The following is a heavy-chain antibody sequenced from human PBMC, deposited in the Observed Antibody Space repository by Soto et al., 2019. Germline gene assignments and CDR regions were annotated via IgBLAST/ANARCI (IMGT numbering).Heavy chain of an antibody. Sequence: GGSLRLSCAGSGFMFSDHCMDWVRQAPGKGLEWVCRIKKKANSYIIEYAASVKGRFTISRDDSKNSLYLQMNSLNTEDTAVYYWARAGRRGITSTLDLCDQGTPVTLSS. CDR2: IKKKANSYII. CDR1: GFMFSDHC. V-gene: IGHV3-72*01. J-gene: IGHJ5*02. D-gene: IGHD1-20*01. CDR3: ARAGRRGITSTLDL.